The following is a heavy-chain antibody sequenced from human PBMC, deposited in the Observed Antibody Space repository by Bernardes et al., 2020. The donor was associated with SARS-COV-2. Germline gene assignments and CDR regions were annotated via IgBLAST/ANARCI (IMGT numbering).Heavy chain of an antibody. CDR1: GFTFSSYE. CDR2: ISSSGSTI. Sequence: GGSLRLSCAASGFTFSSYEMNWVRQAPGKGLEWVSYISSSGSTIYYADSVKGRFTISRDNAKNSLYLQMNSLRAEDTAVYYCAYPYYYYGMDVWGQGTTVTVSS. CDR3: AYPYYYYGMDV. V-gene: IGHV3-48*03. J-gene: IGHJ6*02.